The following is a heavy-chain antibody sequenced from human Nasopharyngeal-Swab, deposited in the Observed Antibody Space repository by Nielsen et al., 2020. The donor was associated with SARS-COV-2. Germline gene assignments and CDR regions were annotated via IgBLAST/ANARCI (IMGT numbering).Heavy chain of an antibody. Sequence: WIRQSPGKGLEWIGYIYYSGSTNYNPSLKSRVTISVDTSKNQFSLKLSSVTAADTAVYYCARGPDRNYDFWSGYYTPSSYYYYDMDVWGKGTTVTVSS. J-gene: IGHJ6*03. D-gene: IGHD3-3*01. CDR3: ARGPDRNYDFWSGYYTPSSYYYYDMDV. V-gene: IGHV4-59*01. CDR2: IYYSGST.